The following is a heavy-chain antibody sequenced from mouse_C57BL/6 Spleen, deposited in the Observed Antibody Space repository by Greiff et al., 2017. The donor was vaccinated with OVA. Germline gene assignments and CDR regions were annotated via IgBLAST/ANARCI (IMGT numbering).Heavy chain of an antibody. CDR3: AREGGYYGRGAMDY. D-gene: IGHD1-1*01. CDR2: INYDGSST. Sequence: DVMLVESEGGLVQPGSSMKLSCTASGFTFSDYYMAWVRQVPEKGLEWVANINYDGSSTYYLDSLKSRFIISRDNAKNILYLQMSSLKSEDTATYYCAREGGYYGRGAMDYWGQGTSVTVSS. J-gene: IGHJ4*01. CDR1: GFTFSDYY. V-gene: IGHV5-16*01.